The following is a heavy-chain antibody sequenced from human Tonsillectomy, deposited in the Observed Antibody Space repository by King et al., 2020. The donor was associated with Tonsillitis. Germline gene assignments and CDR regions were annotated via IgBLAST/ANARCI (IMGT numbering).Heavy chain of an antibody. D-gene: IGHD1-26*01. J-gene: IGHJ3*02. CDR2: IWYDGSNK. CDR1: GFTFSSYG. Sequence: VQLVESGGGVVQPGRSLRLSCAASGFTFSSYGMHWVRQAPGKGLEWVAVIWYDGSNKYYANSVKGRFTISRDNSKNTLYVQMNSLRAEDTAVYFCAANGREGAFDIWGQGTMVTVSS. CDR3: AANGREGAFDI. V-gene: IGHV3-33*08.